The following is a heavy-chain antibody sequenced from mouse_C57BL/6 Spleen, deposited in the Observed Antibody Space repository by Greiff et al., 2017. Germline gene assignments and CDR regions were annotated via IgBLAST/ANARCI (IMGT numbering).Heavy chain of an antibody. CDR1: GFNIKDYY. D-gene: IGHD2-5*01. Sequence: VQLQQSGAELVRPGASVKLSCTASGFNIKDYYMHWVKQRPEQGLEWIGRIDPEDGDTEYDPKFQGKATMTADTSSNTAYLQLSSLTAEDTAVYYCTNSNYEDWYFDVWGTGTTVTVSS. CDR3: TNSNYEDWYFDV. CDR2: IDPEDGDT. J-gene: IGHJ1*03. V-gene: IGHV14-1*01.